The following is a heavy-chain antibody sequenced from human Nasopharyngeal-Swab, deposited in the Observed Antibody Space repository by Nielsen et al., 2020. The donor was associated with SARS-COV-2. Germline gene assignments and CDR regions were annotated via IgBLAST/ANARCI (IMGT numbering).Heavy chain of an antibody. V-gene: IGHV3-15*01. CDR1: GFTFTNAW. Sequence: GESLKISCAASGFTFTNAWMSWVRQAPGKGLEWLCRIKSQAEGGTTDYAAPVKGRFTFSRDDSENTFYLHMSALKTEDTGVYLCTTVHYGDNGLCYYMDVWGKGTTVTVSS. J-gene: IGHJ6*03. CDR2: IKSQAEGGTT. D-gene: IGHD2-8*01. CDR3: TTVHYGDNGLCYYMDV.